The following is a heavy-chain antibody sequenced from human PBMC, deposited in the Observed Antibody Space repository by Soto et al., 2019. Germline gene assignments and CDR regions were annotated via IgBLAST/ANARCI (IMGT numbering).Heavy chain of an antibody. D-gene: IGHD6-6*01. Sequence: QLVESGGGLIQPGGSLRLSCAASGFIVSSNYMIWVRQAPGKGLEWVSVIYSGDRTYYADSVKGRFTISRDSSKNILYLQMNSLRAEDTAVYYCARGAYSSSSEGAYYYHFAMDVW. CDR2: IYSGDRT. J-gene: IGHJ6*01. CDR1: GFIVSSNY. CDR3: ARGAYSSSSEGAYYYHFAMDV. V-gene: IGHV3-53*01.